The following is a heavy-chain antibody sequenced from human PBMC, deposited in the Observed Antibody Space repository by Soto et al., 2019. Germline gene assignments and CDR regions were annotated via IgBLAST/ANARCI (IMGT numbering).Heavy chain of an antibody. CDR2: IIPIFGTA. J-gene: IGHJ4*02. D-gene: IGHD3-22*01. CDR1: GGTFSIYA. V-gene: IGHV1-69*13. CDR3: ARANYYDSSGDSCYSFSFDY. Sequence: ASVKVSCKASGGTFSIYAISWVRQAPGQGLELMRGIIPIFGTANYAQKIQGRITITADESTSTAYMELSSLRSEDTAVYYCARANYYDSSGDSCYSFSFDYWGQGTLVTVSS.